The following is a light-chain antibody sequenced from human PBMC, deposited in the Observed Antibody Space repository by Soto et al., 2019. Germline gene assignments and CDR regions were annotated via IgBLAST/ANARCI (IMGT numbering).Light chain of an antibody. CDR3: ISYTTSTTLV. CDR1: SSDIGGYNY. J-gene: IGLJ1*01. Sequence: QSALTQPASVSASPGQSITISCTGTSSDIGGYNYVSWYQQHPDKAPKLMIYEVNNRPSGVSDRFSGSKSGNTASLTISGLRPEDEADYYCISYTTSTTLVFGTAPKVTVL. CDR2: EVN. V-gene: IGLV2-14*01.